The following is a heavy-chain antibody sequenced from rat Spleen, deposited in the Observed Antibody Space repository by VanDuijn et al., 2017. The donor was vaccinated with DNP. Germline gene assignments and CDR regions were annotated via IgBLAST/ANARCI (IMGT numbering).Heavy chain of an antibody. CDR1: GYSITSNY. CDR2: VNSVGST. Sequence: EVQLQESGPGLVKPSQSLSLTCSVTGYSITSNYWGWIRKFPGNKMEWIGYVNSVGSTHYSPSLKSRISITRDTSKNQFFLQMNSETTEDTATYYCARSVFNYGSYPFDYWGQGVMVTVSS. D-gene: IGHD1-3*01. V-gene: IGHV3-3*01. CDR3: ARSVFNYGSYPFDY. J-gene: IGHJ2*01.